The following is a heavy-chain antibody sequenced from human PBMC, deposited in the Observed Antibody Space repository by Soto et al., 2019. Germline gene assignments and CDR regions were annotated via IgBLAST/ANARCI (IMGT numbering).Heavy chain of an antibody. CDR2: ISYDGSNK. Sequence: QVQLVESGGGVVQPGRSLRLSCAASGFTFSSYAMHWVRQAPGTGLELVAVISYDGSNKYYADSVKGRFTISSDKSKNTLNRQMNSLRAEDTSVYYCARGPRSSWDCGWFYPWGQGTQVAVAS. CDR1: GFTFSSYA. D-gene: IGHD6-13*01. V-gene: IGHV3-30-3*01. CDR3: ARGPRSSWDCGWFYP. J-gene: IGHJ5*02.